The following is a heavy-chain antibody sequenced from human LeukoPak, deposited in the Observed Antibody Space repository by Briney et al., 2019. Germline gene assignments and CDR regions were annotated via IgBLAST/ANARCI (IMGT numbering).Heavy chain of an antibody. CDR2: INHSGST. J-gene: IGHJ4*02. V-gene: IGHV4-34*01. CDR3: ARGRTYYYDSSGDY. Sequence: SETLSLTCAVYGGSFSGYYWSWIRQPPGKGLEWIGEINHSGSTNYNPSLKSRVTISVDTSKNQFSLKLSSVTAADTAVYYCARGRTYYYDSSGDYWGQGTLVTVSS. D-gene: IGHD3-22*01. CDR1: GGSFSGYY.